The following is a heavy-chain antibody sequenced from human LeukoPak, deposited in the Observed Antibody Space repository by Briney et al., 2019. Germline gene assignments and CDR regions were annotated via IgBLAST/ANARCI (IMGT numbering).Heavy chain of an antibody. CDR3: ARELGQYTYGYWFDY. D-gene: IGHD5-18*01. J-gene: IGHJ4*02. Sequence: PSETLSLTCTVSGGSIKSGSYYWSWIRQPAGKGLEWIGRIYNIESTNYNPSPKSPLTISVDTSKNQFSLNLNSVTAADTAVYYCARELGQYTYGYWFDYWGQGTLVTVSS. V-gene: IGHV4-61*02. CDR1: GGSIKSGSYY. CDR2: IYNIEST.